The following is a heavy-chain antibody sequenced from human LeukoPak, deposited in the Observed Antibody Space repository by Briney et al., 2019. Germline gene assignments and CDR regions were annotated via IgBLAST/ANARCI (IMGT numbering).Heavy chain of an antibody. CDR3: AREYINYVQDY. V-gene: IGHV3-33*01. CDR1: GFTFKTHG. Sequence: GGSLRLSCAASGFTFKTHGMHWVRQAPGKGLEWVAVIWSDGSYKYYADSVKGRFTISRDFSKNTLYLQMNSLRAEDTAVYYCAREYINYVQDYWGQGTLVTVSS. CDR2: IWSDGSYK. J-gene: IGHJ4*02. D-gene: IGHD4-11*01.